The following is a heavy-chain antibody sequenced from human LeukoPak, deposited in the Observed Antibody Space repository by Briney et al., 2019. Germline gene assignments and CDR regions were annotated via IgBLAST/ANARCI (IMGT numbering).Heavy chain of an antibody. CDR2: SQNTGSGWTT. D-gene: IGHD1-26*01. CDR1: GFTFNVAW. V-gene: IGHV3-15*01. J-gene: IGHJ4*02. Sequence: GGSLTLSCATSGFTFNVAWMNWVRQAPGKGLEWVGRSQNTGSGWTTDYGAPVKGRFTILRDDSKRTVYLLMNSLKTEDTAVYYCIRVKSWDTRFYLDSWGQGTLVTVSS. CDR3: IRVKSWDTRFYLDS.